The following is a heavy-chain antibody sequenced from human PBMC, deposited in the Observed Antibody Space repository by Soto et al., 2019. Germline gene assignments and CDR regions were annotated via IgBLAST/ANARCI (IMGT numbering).Heavy chain of an antibody. J-gene: IGHJ5*02. D-gene: IGHD1-7*01. CDR2: ISTYNGNT. V-gene: IGHV1-18*01. Sequence: ASVKVSCKASGYTFTSYGISWVRQAPGQGLEWMGWISTYNGNTNFTQKLQGRVTMTTDTSTNTAYMELRSLRSDDTAVYYCARDREYNWNYNWFDPWGQGTLVTVSS. CDR1: GYTFTSYG. CDR3: ARDREYNWNYNWFDP.